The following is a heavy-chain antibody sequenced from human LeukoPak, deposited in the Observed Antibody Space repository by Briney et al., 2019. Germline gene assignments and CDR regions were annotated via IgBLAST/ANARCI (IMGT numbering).Heavy chain of an antibody. Sequence: ASVKVSFKSSGYIFPSYGISWLRPAAAQGLEWMGGISAYNGNTKYAQKLQGRVTMTTDTSTSTAYMELRSLRSDDTAVYYCAREGGRAAGTGDYWGQGTLVTVSS. V-gene: IGHV1-18*04. CDR3: AREGGRAAGTGDY. CDR2: ISAYNGNT. J-gene: IGHJ4*02. CDR1: GYIFPSYG. D-gene: IGHD6-13*01.